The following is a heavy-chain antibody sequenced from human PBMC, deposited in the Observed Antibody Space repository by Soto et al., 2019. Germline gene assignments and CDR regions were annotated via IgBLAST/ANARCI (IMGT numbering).Heavy chain of an antibody. Sequence: TLSLTCTVSGGSISSYYWSWIRQPPGKGLEWIGYIYYSGSTNYNPSLKSRVTISVDTSKNQFSLKLSSVTAADTAVYYCASGLRPYYYYYYMDVWGKGTTVTVSS. CDR3: ASGLRPYYYYYYMDV. V-gene: IGHV4-59*01. J-gene: IGHJ6*03. CDR2: IYYSGST. CDR1: GGSISSYY.